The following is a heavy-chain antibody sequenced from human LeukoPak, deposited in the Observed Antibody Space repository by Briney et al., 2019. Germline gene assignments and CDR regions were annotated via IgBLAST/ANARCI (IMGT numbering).Heavy chain of an antibody. CDR2: IRYDGSNK. J-gene: IGHJ4*02. Sequence: GGSLRLSCAASGFTFSSYGMHWVRQAPGKGLEWVAFIRYDGSNKYYADSVKGRFTISRDNSKNTLYLQMNSLRAEGTAVYYCAKDRKSRFDYWGQGTLVIVSS. V-gene: IGHV3-30*02. CDR3: AKDRKSRFDY. CDR1: GFTFSSYG.